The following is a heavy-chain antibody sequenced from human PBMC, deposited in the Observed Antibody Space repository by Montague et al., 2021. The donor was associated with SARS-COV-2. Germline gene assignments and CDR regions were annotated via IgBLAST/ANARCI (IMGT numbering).Heavy chain of an antibody. CDR1: GFTFGSYE. D-gene: IGHD6-19*01. CDR2: ISSSGSPI. CDR3: AREYGIAVAGTFIDC. V-gene: IGHV3-48*03. Sequence: SLKLSCAASGFTFGSYEMNWFRQAPGKGPEWVSYISSSGSPIYYADSVKGRFTISRDNAKTSLYLQMKSLRAEDTAIYYCAREYGIAVAGTFIDCWGQGTLVTVSS. J-gene: IGHJ4*02.